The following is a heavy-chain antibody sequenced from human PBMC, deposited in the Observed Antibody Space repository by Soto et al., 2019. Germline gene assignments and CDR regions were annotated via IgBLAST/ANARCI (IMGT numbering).Heavy chain of an antibody. CDR1: GYTMTGDH. CDR3: ARGSESFGL. J-gene: IGHJ4*02. V-gene: IGHV1-2*04. CDR2: INPNSGGT. Sequence: SVNLYCTTSGYTMTGDHMHWVRQAPGQGLEWMGWINPNSGGTNYAQKFQGWVTMTRDTSISTAYMELRSLRSDDTAIYYCARGSESFGLWGQGTLV. D-gene: IGHD1-26*01.